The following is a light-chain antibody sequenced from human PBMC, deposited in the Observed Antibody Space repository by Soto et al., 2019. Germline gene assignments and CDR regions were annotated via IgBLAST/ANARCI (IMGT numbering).Light chain of an antibody. J-gene: IGLJ1*01. CDR3: QVWDSSSDHPFYV. Sequence: SYELTQPPSVSVAPGKTARITCGGNNIGSKSVHWYQQKPGQAPVLVIYYDSDRPSGIPERFSGSNSGNTATLTISRVEARDEADYYCQVWDSSSDHPFYVFGTGTKVTVL. CDR2: YDS. CDR1: NIGSKS. V-gene: IGLV3-21*04.